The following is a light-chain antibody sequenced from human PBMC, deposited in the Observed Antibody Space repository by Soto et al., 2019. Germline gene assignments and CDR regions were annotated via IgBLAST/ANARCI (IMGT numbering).Light chain of an antibody. J-gene: IGLJ3*02. CDR2: EVN. CDR3: RSFRRTNTWV. CDR1: SSDIGAYNY. Sequence: QSALTQPASVSGSPGQSITISCTATSSDIGAYNYVSWYQQHPGKAPKLLFYEVNKRPSGVSNRFSASKSGNTASLTISGLQPEDEGDYYCRSFRRTNTWVFGGGTKLTVL. V-gene: IGLV2-14*01.